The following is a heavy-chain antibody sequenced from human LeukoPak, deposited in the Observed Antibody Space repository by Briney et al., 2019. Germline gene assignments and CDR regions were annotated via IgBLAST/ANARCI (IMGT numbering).Heavy chain of an antibody. Sequence: SETLSLTCTVSGGSISSYYWSWIRQPPGKGLEWIGYIYYSGSTNYNPSLKSRVTISVDTSKNQFSLKLSSVTAADTAVYYCARVIYGDCVLDYWGQGTLVTVSS. D-gene: IGHD4-17*01. CDR1: GGSISSYY. V-gene: IGHV4-59*01. CDR3: ARVIYGDCVLDY. CDR2: IYYSGST. J-gene: IGHJ4*02.